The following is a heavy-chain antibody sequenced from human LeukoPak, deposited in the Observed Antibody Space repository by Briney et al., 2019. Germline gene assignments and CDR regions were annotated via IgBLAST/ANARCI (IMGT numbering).Heavy chain of an antibody. J-gene: IGHJ4*02. Sequence: GASVKVSCKASGYTFTSYYMHWVRQAPGQGLEWMGGIIPIFGTANYAQKFQGRVTITADESTSTAYMELSSLRSEDTAVYYCASIRRDGYNPGTEYDYWGQGTLVTVSS. CDR1: GYTFTSYY. CDR3: ASIRRDGYNPGTEYDY. CDR2: IIPIFGTA. V-gene: IGHV1-69*13. D-gene: IGHD5-24*01.